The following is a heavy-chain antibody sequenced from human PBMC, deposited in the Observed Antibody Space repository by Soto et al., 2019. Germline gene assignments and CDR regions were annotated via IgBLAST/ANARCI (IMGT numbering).Heavy chain of an antibody. J-gene: IGHJ6*02. V-gene: IGHV1-69*06. D-gene: IGHD5-12*01. CDR1: GGTFSNSA. CDR3: ARDERDGYNRYYYYGMDV. CDR2: IIPLFPTT. Sequence: QVQLVQSGAEVKKPGSSVKVSCKASGGTFSNSAISWVRQAPGQGLEWMGGIIPLFPTTNYAQKFQGRVTITADKSTSTAYMELSSLKSEDTAVYYCARDERDGYNRYYYYGMDVWGQGTTVTVS.